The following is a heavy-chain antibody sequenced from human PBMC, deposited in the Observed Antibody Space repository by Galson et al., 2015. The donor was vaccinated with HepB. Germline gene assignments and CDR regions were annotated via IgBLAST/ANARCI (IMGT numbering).Heavy chain of an antibody. CDR3: ARSRGWPAAVAV. J-gene: IGHJ3*01. V-gene: IGHV3-23*01. D-gene: IGHD3-10*01. Sequence: SLRLSCAASGFTFSSYGMNWVRQAPGKGLEWVSTITTSGSTTTYADSVKGRFTISRDNSRDTLFLQMNSLRDGDTAVYYCARSRGWPAAVAVCGQGTMVTVSS. CDR2: ITTSGSTT. CDR1: GFTFSSYG.